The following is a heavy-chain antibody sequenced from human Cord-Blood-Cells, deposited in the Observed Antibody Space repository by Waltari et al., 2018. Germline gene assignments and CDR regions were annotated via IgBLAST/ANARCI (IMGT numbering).Heavy chain of an antibody. CDR2: INHSGST. CDR1: GGSFSGYY. J-gene: IGHJ4*02. CDR3: ARLAAAGTKCFDY. D-gene: IGHD6-13*01. Sequence: QVQLQQWGAGLLKPSETLSLTCAVYGGSFSGYYWSWIRQPPGKGLEWIGEINHSGSTNDNPSLKSLVTISVDTSKNQFSLKLSSVTAADTAVYYCARLAAAGTKCFDYWGQGTLVTVSS. V-gene: IGHV4-34*01.